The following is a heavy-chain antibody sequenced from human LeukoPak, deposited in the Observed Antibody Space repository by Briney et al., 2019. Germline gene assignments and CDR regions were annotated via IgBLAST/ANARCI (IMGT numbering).Heavy chain of an antibody. CDR1: GGSFSGYY. D-gene: IGHD6-13*01. Sequence: SETLSLTCAVYGGSFSGYYWSWIRQPPGKGLEWIGEINHSGSTNYNPSLKSRVTISVDTSKNQFSLKLSSVTAVDTAVYYCASSDSSSWYVRVVYYVYWGQGTLVTVSS. J-gene: IGHJ4*02. CDR3: ASSDSSSWYVRVVYYVY. V-gene: IGHV4-34*01. CDR2: INHSGST.